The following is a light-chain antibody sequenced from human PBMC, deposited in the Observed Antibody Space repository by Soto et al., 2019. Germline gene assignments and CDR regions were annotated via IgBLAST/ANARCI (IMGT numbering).Light chain of an antibody. J-gene: IGKJ1*01. CDR2: KAS. Sequence: DRVTITCRASQSIGSWLAWYQQKPGKAPNLLIYKASSLESGVPSRFSGSGSGTEFTVTISSLQPEDFATYYCQQFNSYPWTFGQGTKVDIK. CDR3: QQFNSYPWT. CDR1: QSIGSW. V-gene: IGKV1-5*03.